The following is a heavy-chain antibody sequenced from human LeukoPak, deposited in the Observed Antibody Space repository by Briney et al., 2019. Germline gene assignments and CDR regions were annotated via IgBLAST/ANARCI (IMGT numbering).Heavy chain of an antibody. CDR2: IYYSGST. J-gene: IGHJ4*02. V-gene: IGHV4-39*01. D-gene: IGHD3-3*01. CDR3: ARRDYDFWSGYFGY. Sequence: PSDTLSLTCTVSGGSISSSSYYWGWIRQPPGKGLEWIGSIYYSGSTYYNPSLKSRVTISVDTSKNQFSLKLSSVTAADTAVYYCARRDYDFWSGYFGYWGQGTLVTVTS. CDR1: GGSISSSSYY.